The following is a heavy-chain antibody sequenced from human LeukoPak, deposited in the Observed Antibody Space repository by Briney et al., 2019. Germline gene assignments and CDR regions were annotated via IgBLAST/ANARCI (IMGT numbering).Heavy chain of an antibody. D-gene: IGHD6-13*01. J-gene: IGHJ4*02. CDR1: GYTFTGYY. CDR2: INPNSGGT. Sequence: GASVKVSCKASGYTFTGYYMHWVRQAPGQGLEWMGWINPNSGGTNYAQKFQGSVTMTRDTSISTAYMELSRLRSDDTAVYYCASPNVAAAGTGDYWGQGTLVTVSS. CDR3: ASPNVAAAGTGDY. V-gene: IGHV1-2*02.